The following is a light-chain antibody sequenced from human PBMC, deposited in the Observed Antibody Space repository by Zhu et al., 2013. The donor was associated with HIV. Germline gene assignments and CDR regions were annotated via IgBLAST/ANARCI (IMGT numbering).Light chain of an antibody. J-gene: IGKJ3*01. CDR3: QQYDSGLRFT. CDR2: ATS. V-gene: IGKV3-15*01. CDR1: QTDNNN. Sequence: EIMMAQSPATLSVSRGDRATLSCRASQTDNNNVAWYQLKPGQPPRLLIYATSTRATGVPARFSGSGSGTEFALTISSLQSEDFALYCCQQYDSGLRFTFGPGTKVEIK.